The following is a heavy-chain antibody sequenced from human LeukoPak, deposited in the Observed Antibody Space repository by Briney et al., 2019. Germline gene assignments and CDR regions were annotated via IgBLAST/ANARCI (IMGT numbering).Heavy chain of an antibody. CDR3: ARLGSSGWNGPGY. V-gene: IGHV1-18*01. CDR2: ISAYNGNT. D-gene: IGHD6-19*01. J-gene: IGHJ4*02. Sequence: AAVKVSCKASGYTFTSYGISWVRQAPGQGLEWMGWISAYNGNTNYAQNLQGRVTMTTDTSISTGYMELRSMRSDDTAVYFCARLGSSGWNGPGYWGQGTLVTVYS. CDR1: GYTFTSYG.